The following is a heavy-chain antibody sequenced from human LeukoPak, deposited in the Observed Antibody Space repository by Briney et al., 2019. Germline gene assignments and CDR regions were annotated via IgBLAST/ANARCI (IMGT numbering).Heavy chain of an antibody. CDR1: GFTFSSYA. CDR3: AKDHDSSSWENWFDP. Sequence: GGSLRLSCAASGFTFSSYAMSWVRQAPGKGLEWVSAISGSGGSTYYADSVKGRFTISRDNSKNTLYLQMNSLRAEDTAVYYCAKDHDSSSWENWFDPWGRGTLVTVSS. CDR2: ISGSGGST. J-gene: IGHJ5*02. D-gene: IGHD6-13*01. V-gene: IGHV3-23*01.